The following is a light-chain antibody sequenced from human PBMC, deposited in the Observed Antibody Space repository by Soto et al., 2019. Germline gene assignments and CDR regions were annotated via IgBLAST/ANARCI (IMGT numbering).Light chain of an antibody. J-gene: IGLJ1*01. CDR3: HAYDSSLSGYV. CDR2: ENN. CDR1: SSNIGAGYE. V-gene: IGLV1-40*01. Sequence: QSVLTQPPSVSEAPGQRVTISCTGSSSNIGAGYEAHWYQQGPGTAPKLLIYENNNRPSGVPERFSGSKSGTSASLAITGLQAEDEAEYYCHAYDSSLSGYVFGTGTKLTV.